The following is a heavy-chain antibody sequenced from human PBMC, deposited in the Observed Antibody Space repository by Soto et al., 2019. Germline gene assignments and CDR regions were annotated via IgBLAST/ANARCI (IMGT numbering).Heavy chain of an antibody. Sequence: QVQLVESGGGVVQPGRSLRLSCAASGFTFSSYAMHWVRQAPGKGLEWVAVISYDGSNKYYADSVKGRFTISRDNSKKTLYLQMNSLRAEDTAVYYCARVPMVVTTAYYFDYWCQGTLVTVSS. D-gene: IGHD2-15*01. CDR2: ISYDGSNK. V-gene: IGHV3-30-3*01. CDR3: ARVPMVVTTAYYFDY. J-gene: IGHJ4*02. CDR1: GFTFSSYA.